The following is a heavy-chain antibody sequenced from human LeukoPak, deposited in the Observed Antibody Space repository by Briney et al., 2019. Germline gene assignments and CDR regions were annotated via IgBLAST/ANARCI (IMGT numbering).Heavy chain of an antibody. Sequence: SETLSLTSTVYGGSLSSYYWSWIRQPAGKGLEWIGRIYTSGSTNYNTSLKSRVTMSVDTSKNQFSLKLSSVTAADTAVYYCASGGEVGDCYYYWGQGTLVTVSS. D-gene: IGHD2-21*02. J-gene: IGHJ4*02. CDR3: ASGGEVGDCYYY. CDR2: IYTSGST. V-gene: IGHV4-4*07. CDR1: GGSLSSYY.